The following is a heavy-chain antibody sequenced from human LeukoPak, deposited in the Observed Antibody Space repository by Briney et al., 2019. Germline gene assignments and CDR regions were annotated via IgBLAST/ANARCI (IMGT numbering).Heavy chain of an antibody. D-gene: IGHD6-13*01. Sequence: SETLSLTCTVSGGSISSYYWRWIRQPPGKGLEWIGYIYYSGSTNYNPSLKSRVTISVDTSKNQFSLKLSSVTAADTAVYYCARVKAAAGTSWYYMDVWGKGTTVTVSS. CDR2: IYYSGST. CDR3: ARVKAAAGTSWYYMDV. V-gene: IGHV4-59*01. CDR1: GGSISSYY. J-gene: IGHJ6*03.